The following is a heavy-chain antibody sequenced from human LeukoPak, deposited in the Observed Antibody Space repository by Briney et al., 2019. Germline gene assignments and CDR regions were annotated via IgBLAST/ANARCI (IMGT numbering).Heavy chain of an antibody. CDR3: ASKDSSGWYEEA. CDR1: GYTFTNYG. D-gene: IGHD6-19*01. CDR2: ISAYNGNT. V-gene: IGHV1-18*01. J-gene: IGHJ5*02. Sequence: GASVKVSCKASGYTFTNYGISWVRQAPGQGLEWMGWISAYNGNTNYAQKLQGRVTMTTDTSTSTAYMELRSLTSDDTAVYYCASKDSSGWYEEAWGQGTLVTVSS.